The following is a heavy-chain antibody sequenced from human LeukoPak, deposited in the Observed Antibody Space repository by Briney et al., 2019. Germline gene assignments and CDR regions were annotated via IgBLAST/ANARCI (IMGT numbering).Heavy chain of an antibody. V-gene: IGHV3-7*01. CDR3: ARDVGGGSSSISDY. D-gene: IGHD2-15*01. CDR1: GFTFSDYW. CDR2: IKQDGIEK. Sequence: PGGSLRLSCAASGFTFSDYWMNWVRQAPGKGLEWVANIKQDGIEKYYVNSVKGRFTISRDNAKNSLYLQMNSLRADDTAVYYCARDVGGGSSSISDYWGQGTLVTVSS. J-gene: IGHJ4*02.